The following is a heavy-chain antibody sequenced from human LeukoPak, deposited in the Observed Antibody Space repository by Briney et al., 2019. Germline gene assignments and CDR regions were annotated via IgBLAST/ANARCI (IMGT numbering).Heavy chain of an antibody. Sequence: RGESLKISCKGSGYSFTSYWIGWVRQMPGKGLEWMGIIYPGDSDTRYSPSFQGQVTISADKSISTAYLQWSSLKASDTAMCYCARGYCSSTSCLPLFDYWGQGTLVTVSS. V-gene: IGHV5-51*01. CDR1: GYSFTSYW. J-gene: IGHJ4*02. CDR2: IYPGDSDT. CDR3: ARGYCSSTSCLPLFDY. D-gene: IGHD2-2*01.